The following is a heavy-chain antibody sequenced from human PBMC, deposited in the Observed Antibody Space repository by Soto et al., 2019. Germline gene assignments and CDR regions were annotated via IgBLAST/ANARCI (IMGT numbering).Heavy chain of an antibody. J-gene: IGHJ4*02. CDR3: ASGIAAAGTRAGVDY. Sequence: QVQLQESGPGLVKPSETLSLTCTVSGGSVSSGSYYWSWIRQPPGKGLEWIGYIYYSGSTNYNPSLKSRVIISVDTSKNQFSLKLSSVTAADTAVYYCASGIAAAGTRAGVDYWGQGTLVTVSS. V-gene: IGHV4-61*01. CDR1: GGSVSSGSYY. CDR2: IYYSGST. D-gene: IGHD6-13*01.